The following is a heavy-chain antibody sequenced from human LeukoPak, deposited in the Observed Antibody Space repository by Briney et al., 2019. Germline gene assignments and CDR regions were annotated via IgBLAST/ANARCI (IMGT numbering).Heavy chain of an antibody. J-gene: IGHJ4*02. CDR2: ISGSGGST. D-gene: IGHD3-22*01. CDR3: TRPSYDSSVSGVVY. Sequence: PGGSLRLSCAASGFTFSSYAMSWVRQAPGKGLEWVSAISGSGGSTYYADAVRGRFTISRDNSKDTLYLQMNSLRAEDTAVYYCTRPSYDSSVSGVVYWGQGTLVTVSS. V-gene: IGHV3-23*01. CDR1: GFTFSSYA.